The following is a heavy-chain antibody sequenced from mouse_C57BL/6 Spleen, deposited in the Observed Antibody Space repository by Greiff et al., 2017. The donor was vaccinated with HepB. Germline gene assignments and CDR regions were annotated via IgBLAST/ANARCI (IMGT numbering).Heavy chain of an antibody. J-gene: IGHJ2*01. CDR1: GYTFTDYE. CDR2: IDPETGGT. Sequence: VQLQQSGAELVRPGASVTLSCKASGYTFTDYEMHWVKQTPVHGLEWIGAIDPETGGTAYNQKFKGKAILTADKSSSTAYMGLRSLTSEDSAVYYCTRTYYSNYGGFDYWGQGTTLTVSS. CDR3: TRTYYSNYGGFDY. D-gene: IGHD2-5*01. V-gene: IGHV1-15*01.